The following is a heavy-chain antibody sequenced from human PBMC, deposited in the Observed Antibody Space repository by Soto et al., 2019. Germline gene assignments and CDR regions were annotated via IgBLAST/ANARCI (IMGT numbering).Heavy chain of an antibody. J-gene: IGHJ5*02. Sequence: SETLSLTCTVSGGSISSGGYYWSWIRQHPGKGLEWIGYIYYSGSTYYNPSLKSRVTISVDTSKNQFSLKLSSVTAADTAVYYCARGIRINYGSGSYKNARNWFDPWGQGTMVTVYS. CDR1: GGSISSGGYY. CDR3: ARGIRINYGSGSYKNARNWFDP. V-gene: IGHV4-31*03. CDR2: IYYSGST. D-gene: IGHD3-10*01.